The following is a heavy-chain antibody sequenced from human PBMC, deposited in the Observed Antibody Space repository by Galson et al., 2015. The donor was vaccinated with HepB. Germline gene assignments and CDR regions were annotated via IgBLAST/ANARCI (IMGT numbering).Heavy chain of an antibody. CDR1: GFTFSSYS. CDR3: AKSTDYGRYYYYGMDV. V-gene: IGHV3-48*01. CDR2: ISSSSSTI. D-gene: IGHD4-17*01. J-gene: IGHJ6*02. Sequence: SLRLSCAASGFTFSSYSMNWVRQAPGKGLEWVSYISSSSSTIYYADSVKGRFTISRDNAKNTLYLQMNSLRAEDTAVYYCAKSTDYGRYYYYGMDVWGQGTTVTVSS.